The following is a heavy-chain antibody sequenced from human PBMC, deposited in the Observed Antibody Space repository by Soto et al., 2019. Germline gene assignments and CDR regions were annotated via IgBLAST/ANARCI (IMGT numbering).Heavy chain of an antibody. V-gene: IGHV3-53*01. CDR2: IYSGGNT. J-gene: IGHJ6*02. CDR1: GLTVSSNY. CDR3: ARVAVAGYYYYYGMDV. D-gene: IGHD6-19*01. Sequence: PGGSLRLSCAASGLTVSSNYMSWVRQAPGKGLEWVSVIYSGGNTHYAESVKGRLTISGDKSKNTLYLQMNSLRAEDTAVYYCARVAVAGYYYYYGMDVWGQGTTVTVSS.